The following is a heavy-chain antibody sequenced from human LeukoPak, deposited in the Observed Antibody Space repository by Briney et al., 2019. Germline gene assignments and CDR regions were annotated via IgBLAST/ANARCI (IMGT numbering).Heavy chain of an antibody. D-gene: IGHD3-22*01. CDR2: INHSGST. CDR3: ARRFHAITMIVVVITRAAPGWFDP. Sequence: SETLSLTCAVYGGSFSGYYWSWIRQPPGKGLEWIGEINHSGSTNYNPSLKSRVTISVDTSKNQFSLKLSSVTAADTAVYYCARRFHAITMIVVVITRAAPGWFDPWGQGTLVTVSS. CDR1: GGSFSGYY. V-gene: IGHV4-34*01. J-gene: IGHJ5*02.